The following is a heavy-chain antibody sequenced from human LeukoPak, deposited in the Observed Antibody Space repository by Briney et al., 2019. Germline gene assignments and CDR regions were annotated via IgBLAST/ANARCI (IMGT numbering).Heavy chain of an antibody. V-gene: IGHV4-30-4*01. CDR3: AREESGTSSFDY. CDR1: GGSISSGDYY. D-gene: IGHD1-26*01. J-gene: IGHJ4*02. CDR2: IYYSGST. Sequence: SETLSLTCTVSGGSISSGDYYWSWIRQPPGKGLEWIGYIYYSGSTYYNPSLKSRVTISVDTSKNQFPLKLSSVTAAGTAVYYCAREESGTSSFDYWGQGALVTVSS.